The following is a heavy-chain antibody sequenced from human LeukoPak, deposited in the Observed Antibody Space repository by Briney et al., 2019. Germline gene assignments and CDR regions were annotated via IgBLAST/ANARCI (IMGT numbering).Heavy chain of an antibody. CDR3: ARGRGITMVRGVIGFGY. Sequence: SETLSLTCTVSGGSISSSSYYWGWIRQPPGKGLEWIGSIYYSGSTYYNPSLKSRVTISVDTSKNQFSLKLSSVTAADTAVYYCARGRGITMVRGVIGFGYWGQGTLVTVSS. V-gene: IGHV4-39*07. D-gene: IGHD3-10*01. CDR1: GGSISSSSYY. CDR2: IYYSGST. J-gene: IGHJ4*02.